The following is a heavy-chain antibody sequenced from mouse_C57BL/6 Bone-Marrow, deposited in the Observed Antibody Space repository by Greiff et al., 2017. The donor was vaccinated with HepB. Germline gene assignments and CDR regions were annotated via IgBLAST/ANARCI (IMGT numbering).Heavy chain of an antibody. CDR2: INPNYGTT. V-gene: IGHV1-39*01. Sequence: SGPELVKPGASVKISCKASGYSFTDYNMNWVKQSNGKSLEWIGVINPNYGTTSYNQKFKGKATLTVDQSSSTAYMQLNSLTSEDSAVYYCARGVFYYDYGRGFAYWGQGTLVTVSA. CDR1: GYSFTDYN. CDR3: ARGVFYYDYGRGFAY. D-gene: IGHD2-4*01. J-gene: IGHJ3*01.